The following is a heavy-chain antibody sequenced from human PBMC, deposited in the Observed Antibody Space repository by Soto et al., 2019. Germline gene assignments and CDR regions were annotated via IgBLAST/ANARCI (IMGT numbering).Heavy chain of an antibody. J-gene: IGHJ6*03. CDR2: ISSSSSTI. V-gene: IGHV3-48*01. Sequence: PGGSLRLSCAASGFTFSSYSMNWVRQAPGKGLEWVSHISSSSSTIYYADSVKGRFTISRDNAKNSLYLQMNSLRAEDTAVYYCAKEVYYYMDVWGKGTTVTVSS. CDR3: AKEVYYYMDV. CDR1: GFTFSSYS.